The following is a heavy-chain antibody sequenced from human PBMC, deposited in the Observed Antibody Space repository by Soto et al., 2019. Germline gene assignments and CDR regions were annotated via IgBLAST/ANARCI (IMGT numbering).Heavy chain of an antibody. V-gene: IGHV1-18*01. Sequence: QVQLVQSGAEVKKPGASLKVSCKASGYTLTTYGISWVRQAPGQGLEWMGWISAYNGNTNYAQKLQGRVTMTTETSTSTAYMELRSLRSDDTAVYYCARTPHYGSSGYYSWFDPWGQGTLVTVSS. CDR2: ISAYNGNT. CDR3: ARTPHYGSSGYYSWFDP. J-gene: IGHJ5*02. CDR1: GYTLTTYG. D-gene: IGHD3-22*01.